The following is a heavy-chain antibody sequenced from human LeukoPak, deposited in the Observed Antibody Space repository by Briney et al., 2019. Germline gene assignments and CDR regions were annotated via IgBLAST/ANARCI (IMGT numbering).Heavy chain of an antibody. CDR2: IRYDGSNK. Sequence: PGGSLRLSCAASGFTFSTYGMHWVRQAPGKGLEWVAFIRYDGSNKYYADSVKGRFTISRSNSQNTLFLQMNSLRVEDTAVYYCANEAFMTETDAFDVWGQGTMVTVSS. V-gene: IGHV3-30*02. CDR3: ANEAFMTETDAFDV. J-gene: IGHJ3*01. D-gene: IGHD3-16*01. CDR1: GFTFSTYG.